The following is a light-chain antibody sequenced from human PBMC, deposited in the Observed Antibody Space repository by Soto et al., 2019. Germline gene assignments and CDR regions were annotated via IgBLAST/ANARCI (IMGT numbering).Light chain of an antibody. CDR3: QQNGSLPIT. CDR1: QSLSGGY. Sequence: EIVLTQSPGTLSLSPGERATLSCRTSQSLSGGYLAWFQQKPCQTPRLLIDSASNRATGIPDRFSGSGFGTDFTLTTSRLAPEDFVVYYCQQNGSLPITFGQGTRLEIK. CDR2: SAS. V-gene: IGKV3-20*01. J-gene: IGKJ5*01.